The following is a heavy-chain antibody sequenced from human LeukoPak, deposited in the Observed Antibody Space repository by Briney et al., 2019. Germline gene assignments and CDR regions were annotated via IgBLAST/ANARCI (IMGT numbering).Heavy chain of an antibody. CDR3: ARWAYSSSWYGVRYFDY. V-gene: IGHV4-34*01. CDR1: XXSXXGXY. D-gene: IGHD6-13*01. Sequence: PSEXLXLXXXXXXXSXXGXYWSWIRQPPGKGLEWIGEINHSGSTNYNPSLKSRVTISVDTSKNQFSLKLSSVTAADTAVYYCARWAYSSSWYGVRYFDYWGQGTLVTVSS. J-gene: IGHJ4*02. CDR2: INHSGST.